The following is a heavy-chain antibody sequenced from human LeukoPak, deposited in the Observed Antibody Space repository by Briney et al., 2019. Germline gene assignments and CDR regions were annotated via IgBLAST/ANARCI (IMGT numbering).Heavy chain of an antibody. V-gene: IGHV4-59*08. Sequence: SETLSLTCSVSGGSISSYHWTWIRQPPGKGLEWMGYIYYSGSTNYNPSLKSRVTISLDTSKNQFSLKLSSVTAADTAVYYCTRQMTTVVSAQDYWYFDLWGRGTLVTVSS. J-gene: IGHJ2*01. CDR3: TRQMTTVVSAQDYWYFDL. CDR2: IYYSGST. D-gene: IGHD4-23*01. CDR1: GGSISSYH.